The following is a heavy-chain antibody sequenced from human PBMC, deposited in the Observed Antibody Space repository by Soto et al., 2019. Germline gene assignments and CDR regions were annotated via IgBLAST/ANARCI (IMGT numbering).Heavy chain of an antibody. CDR3: AKEAARPGPCDS. D-gene: IGHD6-6*01. V-gene: IGHV3-23*01. CDR2: ITGGATNT. Sequence: GGSLRLSCEASGFTFSSYPMSWVRQAPGKGLEWISGITGGATNTYYADSVKGRITISRDNSKNTLYLQLNGLRAEDTAVYYCAKEAARPGPCDSWGQGTLVTVSS. J-gene: IGHJ4*02. CDR1: GFTFSSYP.